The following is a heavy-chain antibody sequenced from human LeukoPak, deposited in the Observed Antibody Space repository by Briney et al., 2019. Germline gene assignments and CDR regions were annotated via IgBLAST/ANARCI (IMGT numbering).Heavy chain of an antibody. CDR1: GFTFDDYA. D-gene: IGHD3-16*02. CDR3: AKAGVIGGVIAAFDY. V-gene: IGHV3-43D*03. Sequence: GGSLRLSCAASGFTFDDYAVHWVRQAPGKGLEWVSLISWDGGSTYYADSVKGRFTISRDNSKNSLYLQMNSLRAEDTALYYCAKAGVIGGVIAAFDYWGQGTLVTVSS. CDR2: ISWDGGST. J-gene: IGHJ4*02.